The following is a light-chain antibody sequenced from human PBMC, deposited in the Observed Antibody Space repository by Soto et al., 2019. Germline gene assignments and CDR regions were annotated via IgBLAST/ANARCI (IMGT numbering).Light chain of an antibody. CDR3: QQYGSSPGT. J-gene: IGKJ2*02. Sequence: EIVLTQSPGTLSLSPGERATLSCRASQSVSTNFLAWYQQKPGQAPKLLISGGSSRATGIQDRFSGSGSGTDFTLTIPKLEPEDFAVYSCQQYGSSPGTFGQGTKLELK. CDR2: GGS. CDR1: QSVSTNF. V-gene: IGKV3-20*01.